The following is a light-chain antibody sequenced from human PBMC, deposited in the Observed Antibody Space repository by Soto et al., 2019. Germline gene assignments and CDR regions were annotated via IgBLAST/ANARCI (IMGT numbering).Light chain of an antibody. CDR1: QNVNGW. CDR3: QQASEFPLT. CDR2: ATS. J-gene: IGKJ3*01. V-gene: IGKV1-12*01. Sequence: DLQMTQSPSSVSASVGDRVTISCRASQNVNGWLNWYQQRPGKAPKLLIYATSALQSGVPSRFSGSGSGTDFTLTITSLQPEDFGTYYCQQASEFPLTFGPGTKVEI.